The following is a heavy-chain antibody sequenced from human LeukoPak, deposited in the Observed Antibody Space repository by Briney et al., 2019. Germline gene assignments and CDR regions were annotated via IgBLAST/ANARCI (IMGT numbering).Heavy chain of an antibody. J-gene: IGHJ4*02. CDR2: IYSSGST. CDR1: GDSISGGSSY. Sequence: SETLSLTCTVSGDSISGGSSYWSWVRQPAGKGLEWIGRIYSSGSTDYNPSLQSRVTVSLDAPKNQFSLKLRSVTAADTAVYYCARDGPALTYCGGDCFSDYWGQGTLVTVSS. CDR3: ARDGPALTYCGGDCFSDY. D-gene: IGHD2-21*01. V-gene: IGHV4-61*02.